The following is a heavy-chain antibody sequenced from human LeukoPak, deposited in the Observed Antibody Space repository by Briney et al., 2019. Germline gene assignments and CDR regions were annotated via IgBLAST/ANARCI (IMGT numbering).Heavy chain of an antibody. CDR1: GYTFTSYG. D-gene: IGHD6-19*01. CDR3: ARGRSAVAGKFVDY. Sequence: GASVKVSCKASGYTFTSYGISWVRQAPGQGLEWMGWIRAYNGNTNYAQKLQGRATMTTDTSTSPAYMELRSLRSDDPAVYYCARGRSAVAGKFVDYWGQGTLVTVSS. V-gene: IGHV1-18*01. J-gene: IGHJ4*02. CDR2: IRAYNGNT.